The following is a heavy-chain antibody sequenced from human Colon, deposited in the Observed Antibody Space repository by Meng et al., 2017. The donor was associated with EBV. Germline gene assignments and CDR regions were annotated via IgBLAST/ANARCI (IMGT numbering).Heavy chain of an antibody. CDR3: AKDLYRTGGHFDS. D-gene: IGHD1-14*01. CDR1: QFSFGRYG. Sequence: VQPWGSLPFSCSALQFSFGRYGIHWVSQAPGNGLELVAFIFYHGSKSYYPDVVTGRFPVSSDNSENRVYLKMINLREEDSGVYCCAKDLYRTGGHFDSWGQGSLVTVSS. CDR2: IFYHGSKS. V-gene: IGHV3-30*02. J-gene: IGHJ4*02.